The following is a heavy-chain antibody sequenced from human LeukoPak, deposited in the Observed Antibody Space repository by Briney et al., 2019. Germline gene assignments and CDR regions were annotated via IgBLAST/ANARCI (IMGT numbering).Heavy chain of an antibody. CDR2: IYYSGST. J-gene: IGHJ4*02. CDR1: GGSISSGGYY. D-gene: IGHD6-19*01. Sequence: SQTLSLTCTVSGGSISSGGYYWGWIRQPPGKGLEWIGNIYYSGSTYDNPSLKSRVTISVDTSQNQFSLKLSSVTAADTAVFYCARTVAGKLVFGYWGQGTLVTVSS. V-gene: IGHV4-39*07. CDR3: ARTVAGKLVFGY.